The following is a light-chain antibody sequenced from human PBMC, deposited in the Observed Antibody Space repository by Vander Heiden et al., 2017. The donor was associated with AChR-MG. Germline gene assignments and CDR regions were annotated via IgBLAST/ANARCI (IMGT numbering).Light chain of an antibody. Sequence: DIVTTQSPLSLSVTPGEPASSPCSSSQSLLNSNGFHYLDWYLQKPGRSPQLLIYLGSNRAPGVPDRFCGGGSGTEFTLEISRVEAEDVGVYYCMQALQTPITFGQGTRLDIK. V-gene: IGKV2-28*01. J-gene: IGKJ5*01. CDR2: LGS. CDR1: QSLLNSNGFHY. CDR3: MQALQTPIT.